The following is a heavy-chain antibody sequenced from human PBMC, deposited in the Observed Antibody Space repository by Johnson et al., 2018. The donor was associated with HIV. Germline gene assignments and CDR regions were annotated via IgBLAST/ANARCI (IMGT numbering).Heavy chain of an antibody. CDR1: GFTFSSYG. CDR2: ISYDGSDK. Sequence: QMLLVESGGGVVQPGGSLRLSCAASGFTFSSYGMHWVRQAPGKGLEWVAVISYDGSDKYYADSVKGRFTISRDNSKNTLYLQMNSLRAEDTAVYYCAKSGYSGSYDRMGAFDIWGQGTMVTVSS. D-gene: IGHD1-26*01. V-gene: IGHV3-33*05. CDR3: AKSGYSGSYDRMGAFDI. J-gene: IGHJ3*02.